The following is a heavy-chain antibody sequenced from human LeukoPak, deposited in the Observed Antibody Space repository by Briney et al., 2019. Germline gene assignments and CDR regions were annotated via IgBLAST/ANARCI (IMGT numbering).Heavy chain of an antibody. V-gene: IGHV3-7*04. D-gene: IGHD3-16*02. CDR2: IKQDGGDK. J-gene: IGHJ4*02. Sequence: GGSLRLSCAASGFILETYWMSWVRQAPGKGLEWVATIKQDGGDKDYVDSVKGRFTISRDNAKNSLYLQMNSLRDEDTGVYYCARGDSQSKYRQFDSWGQGSLVIVS. CDR3: ARGDSQSKYRQFDS. CDR1: GFILETYW.